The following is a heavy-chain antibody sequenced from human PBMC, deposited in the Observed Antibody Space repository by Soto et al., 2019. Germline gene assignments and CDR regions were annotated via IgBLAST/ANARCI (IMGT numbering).Heavy chain of an antibody. CDR1: GFTFSHYA. CDR2: MSYDGSNE. J-gene: IGHJ4*02. V-gene: IGHV3-30*18. Sequence: QVQLVESGGGVVQPGRSLRLSCAASGFTFSHYAMHWVRQAPGKGLEWVALMSYDGSNEYYADSVNGRFTISRDNSKNTLYLQMNSLRAEDTAVYYCAKDGSHNFDYWGQGNLVTSSS. CDR3: AKDGSHNFDY. D-gene: IGHD1-26*01.